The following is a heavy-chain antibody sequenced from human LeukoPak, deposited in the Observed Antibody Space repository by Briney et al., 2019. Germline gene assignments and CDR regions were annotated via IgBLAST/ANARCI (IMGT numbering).Heavy chain of an antibody. CDR1: GFTFSSYA. Sequence: GGSLRLSCAASGFTFSSYAMSWVRQAPGKGLEWVSAISGSGGSTYYADSVKGRFTISRDNSKNTLYLQMNSLRAEDTAVYYCAKGDDSVWGSYRYFDYWGQGTLVTVSS. D-gene: IGHD3-16*02. CDR3: AKGDDSVWGSYRYFDY. J-gene: IGHJ4*02. CDR2: ISGSGGST. V-gene: IGHV3-23*01.